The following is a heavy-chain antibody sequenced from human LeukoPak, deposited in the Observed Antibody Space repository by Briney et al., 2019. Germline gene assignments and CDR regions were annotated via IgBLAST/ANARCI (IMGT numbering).Heavy chain of an antibody. V-gene: IGHV4-30-4*01. J-gene: IGHJ4*02. CDR2: IYYSGST. Sequence: SETLSLTCTVSGGSISSGDYYWSWIRQPPGKGLEWIGYIYYSGSTYYNPSLKSRVTISVDTSKNQFSLKLSSVTAADTAVYYCARQTAAAGTSAYWGQGTLVTVSS. CDR1: GGSISSGDYY. D-gene: IGHD6-13*01. CDR3: ARQTAAAGTSAY.